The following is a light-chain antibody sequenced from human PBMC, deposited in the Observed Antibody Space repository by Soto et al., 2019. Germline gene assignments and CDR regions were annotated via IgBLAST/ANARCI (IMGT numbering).Light chain of an antibody. V-gene: IGLV1-51*01. CDR1: SANIGAAYN. CDR2: DDD. CDR3: GSWDSSLSAYV. J-gene: IGLJ1*01. Sequence: QSVLTQPPSVSGAPGQRVTISCTGSSANIGAAYNVSWYQQLPGTAPKLLIYDDDKRPSGIPDRFSGSKSGTSATLGITGFQTGDEADYYCGSWDSSLSAYVFGTGTKV.